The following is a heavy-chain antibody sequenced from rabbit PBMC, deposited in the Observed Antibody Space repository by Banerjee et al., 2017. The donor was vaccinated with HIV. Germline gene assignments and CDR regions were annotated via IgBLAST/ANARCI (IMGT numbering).Heavy chain of an antibody. Sequence: QSLEESGGDLVKPGASLTLTCTASGFSFSSSYYMCWVRQAPGKGLEWIGCIYGGSSGSTYYASWAKGRFTISKTSSTTVTLQMTSLTAADTATYFCARGGYDTEKCNLWGPGTLVTVS. V-gene: IGHV1S40*01. CDR1: GFSFSSSYY. D-gene: IGHD1-1*01. J-gene: IGHJ4*01. CDR3: ARGGYDTEKCNL. CDR2: IYGGSSGST.